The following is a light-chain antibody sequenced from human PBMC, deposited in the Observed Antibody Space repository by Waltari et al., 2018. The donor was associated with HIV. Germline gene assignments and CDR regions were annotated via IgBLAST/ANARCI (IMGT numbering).Light chain of an antibody. J-gene: IGKJ5*01. CDR1: QGIRTF. Sequence: DIQLTQSPFFLSASVGDRINITCRPSQGIRTFLAWYQQKPGKAPKHLIYGAYVLQSGVPSRFRGSGSGTEFTLTISSLQPEDSATYYCEQLNSYPITFGQGTRLEIK. CDR3: EQLNSYPIT. V-gene: IGKV1-9*01. CDR2: GAY.